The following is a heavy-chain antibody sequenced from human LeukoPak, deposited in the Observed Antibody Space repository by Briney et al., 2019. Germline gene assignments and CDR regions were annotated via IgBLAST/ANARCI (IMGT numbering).Heavy chain of an antibody. CDR1: GYTFSSYA. Sequence: PGGSLRLSCAASGYTFSSYAMSWVRQAPGKGLEWVSGISGNGGSTYYADSVKGRFTISRDNSKNTLYLQTNSLRAEDTAVYYCAKDLAGTRFSGFDIWGQGTMVTVSS. J-gene: IGHJ3*02. V-gene: IGHV3-23*01. D-gene: IGHD6-19*01. CDR2: ISGNGGST. CDR3: AKDLAGTRFSGFDI.